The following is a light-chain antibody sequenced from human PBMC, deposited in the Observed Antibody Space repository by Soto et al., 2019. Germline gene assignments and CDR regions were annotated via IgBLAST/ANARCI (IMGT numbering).Light chain of an antibody. Sequence: QSVLTQPPSVSGAPGQRVTISCTGSSSNIGAGYDVHWYQQLPGTAPKLLIYEVIYRPSGVSNRFSGSQSGNTASLTISGLQAEDEADYYCTSYTTSDTLVFGTGTKLTVL. CDR1: SSNIGAGYD. J-gene: IGLJ1*01. V-gene: IGLV1-40*01. CDR3: TSYTTSDTLV. CDR2: EVI.